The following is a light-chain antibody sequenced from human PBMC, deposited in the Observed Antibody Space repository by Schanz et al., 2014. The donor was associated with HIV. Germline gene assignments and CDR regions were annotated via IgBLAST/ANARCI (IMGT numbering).Light chain of an antibody. Sequence: EIVLTQSPGTLSLSPGERATLSCRASQSVSSSYLAWYQQKPGQAPRLLIYGASTRVTGIPARFSGSGSGTDFTLTISRLEPEDFAVYYCQQYNNWPRTFGQGTKVEIK. CDR3: QQYNNWPRT. CDR2: GAS. CDR1: QSVSSSY. J-gene: IGKJ1*01. V-gene: IGKV3-20*01.